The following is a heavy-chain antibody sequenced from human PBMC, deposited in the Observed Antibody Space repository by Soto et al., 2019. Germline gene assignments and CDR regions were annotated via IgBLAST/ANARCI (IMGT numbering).Heavy chain of an antibody. J-gene: IGHJ4*02. Sequence: QVQLVESGGGVVQPGRSLRLSCAASGFTFSSYAMHWFRQAPGKGLEWVAVISYGGSNKYYADSVKGRFTISRDNSKNTLDLQMNGLRAEDTAVYYCARYLVGGFIPDYWGQGTLVTVSS. V-gene: IGHV3-30-3*01. CDR3: ARYLVGGFIPDY. CDR1: GFTFSSYA. D-gene: IGHD3-16*02. CDR2: ISYGGSNK.